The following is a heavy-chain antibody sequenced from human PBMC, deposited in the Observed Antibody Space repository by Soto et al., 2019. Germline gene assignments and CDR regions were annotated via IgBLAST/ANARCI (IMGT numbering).Heavy chain of an antibody. Sequence: GASVKVSCKASGYTFTNYATHWVRQAPGQRLEWMGWINAGNGNTKYSQKFQGRVTITRDTSASTAYMELSSLRSEDTAVHYCARVSGYYLPDYWGQGTLVTVSS. V-gene: IGHV1-3*01. CDR1: GYTFTNYA. D-gene: IGHD5-12*01. J-gene: IGHJ4*02. CDR3: ARVSGYYLPDY. CDR2: INAGNGNT.